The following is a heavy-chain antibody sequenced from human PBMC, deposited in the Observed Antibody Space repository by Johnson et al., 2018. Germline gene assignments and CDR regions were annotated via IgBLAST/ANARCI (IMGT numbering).Heavy chain of an antibody. D-gene: IGHD3-10*01. Sequence: VQLVESGGGVVQPGGSLRLSCSASGFSFSNHVMHWVRQAPGKGLEWVAVTSNDEGIKYYEDSVKGRFTISRDNSKGTLYLQINSQRAEDTAVYYCATGAISGVIYREFFQHWGQGTLVTVSS. V-gene: IGHV3-30*03. CDR1: GFSFSNHV. J-gene: IGHJ1*01. CDR3: ATGAISGVIYREFFQH. CDR2: TSNDEGIK.